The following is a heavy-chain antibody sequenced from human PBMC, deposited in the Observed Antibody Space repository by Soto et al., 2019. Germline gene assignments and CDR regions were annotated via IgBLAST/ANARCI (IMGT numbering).Heavy chain of an antibody. V-gene: IGHV4-34*01. CDR2: INHSGSI. CDR1: GGSFSGYY. D-gene: IGHD5-12*01. CDR3: AGVIGWLQLSWFDP. J-gene: IGHJ5*02. Sequence: SETLSLTCAVYGGSFSGYYWSWIRQPPGKGLEWIGEINHSGSINYNPSLKSRVTISVDTSKNQFSLKLSSVTAADTAVYYCAGVIGWLQLSWFDPWGQGTLVTVSS.